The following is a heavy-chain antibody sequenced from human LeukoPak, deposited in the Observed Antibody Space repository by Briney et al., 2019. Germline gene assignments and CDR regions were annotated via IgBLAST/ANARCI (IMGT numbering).Heavy chain of an antibody. CDR2: ISWNSGSI. CDR1: GFTFDDYA. Sequence: HPGGSLRLSCAASGFTFDDYAMHWVRQAPGKGLEWVSGISWNSGSIGYADSVKGRFTISRDNAKNSLYLQMNSLRAEDTALYYCAKDTAVAGYDAFDIWGQGTMVTVSS. CDR3: AKDTAVAGYDAFDI. D-gene: IGHD6-19*01. V-gene: IGHV3-9*01. J-gene: IGHJ3*02.